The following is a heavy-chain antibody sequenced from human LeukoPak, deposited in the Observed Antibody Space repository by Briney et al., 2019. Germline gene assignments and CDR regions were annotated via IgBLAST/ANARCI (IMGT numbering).Heavy chain of an antibody. CDR3: ATSYSSSRKSLFDY. D-gene: IGHD6-13*01. V-gene: IGHV4-4*02. CDR1: GGSISSSNW. Sequence: SGTLSLTCAVSGGSISSSNWWSWVRQPPGKGLEWIGEIYHSGSTNYNPSLKSRVTISVDKSKNQFSLKLSSVTAADTAVYYCATSYSSSRKSLFDYWGQGTLVTVSS. CDR2: IYHSGST. J-gene: IGHJ4*02.